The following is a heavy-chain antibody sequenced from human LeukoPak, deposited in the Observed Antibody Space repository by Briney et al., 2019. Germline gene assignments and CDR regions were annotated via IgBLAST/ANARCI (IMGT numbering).Heavy chain of an antibody. V-gene: IGHV3-73*01. Sequence: GGSLRLSCAASGFTFSGSAMHWVRQASGKGLEWVGRIRSKANSYATAYAASVKGRFTISRDDSKNTAYLQMNSLRAEDTAVYYCAKEVLLWFGELLSPPCLEYWGQGTLVTVSS. D-gene: IGHD3-10*01. CDR1: GFTFSGSA. CDR2: IRSKANSYAT. CDR3: AKEVLLWFGELLSPPCLEY. J-gene: IGHJ4*02.